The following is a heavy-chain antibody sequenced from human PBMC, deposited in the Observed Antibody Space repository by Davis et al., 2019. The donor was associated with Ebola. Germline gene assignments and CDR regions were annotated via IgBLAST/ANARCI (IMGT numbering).Heavy chain of an antibody. CDR1: VITFSSYA. CDR3: AKSGLSFGVVKYHYGMDV. D-gene: IGHD3-3*01. V-gene: IGHV3-23*01. CDR2: ISGSGGST. Sequence: PGGSLRLSCTDSVITFSSYAMTWVRQAPGKGLEWVSAISGSGGSTYYADSVKGRFTISRDHSKKTLYLQMNSLRAEDTAVYYCAKSGLSFGVVKYHYGMDVWGKGTTVTVSS. J-gene: IGHJ6*04.